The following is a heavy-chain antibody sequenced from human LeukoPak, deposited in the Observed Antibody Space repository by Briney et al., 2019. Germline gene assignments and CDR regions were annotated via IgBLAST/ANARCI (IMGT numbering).Heavy chain of an antibody. D-gene: IGHD2-15*01. J-gene: IGHJ4*02. V-gene: IGHV3-64*04. CDR3: AKDESVVVVAATVDY. CDR1: GFTFSTYA. CDR2: ISSKGSST. Sequence: GGSLRLSCSASGFTFSTYAMYWVRQAPGKGLEYVSAISSKGSSTYYAGSVKGRFTVSRDNSKNTLYLQMNSLRAEDTAVYYCAKDESVVVVAATVDYWGQGTLVTVSS.